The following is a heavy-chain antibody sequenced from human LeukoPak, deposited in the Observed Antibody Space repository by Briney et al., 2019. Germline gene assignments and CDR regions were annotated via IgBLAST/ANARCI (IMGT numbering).Heavy chain of an antibody. Sequence: PSETLSLTCTVSGGSISSYYWSWIRQPAGKGLEWIGRIYTSGSTNYNPSLKSRVTMSVDTSKNQFSLKLSSVTAADTAVYYCARDPEWNEGYQLHVGNWFAPRGQGTLVTVSS. CDR2: IYTSGST. CDR1: GGSISSYY. CDR3: ARDPEWNEGYQLHVGNWFAP. V-gene: IGHV4-4*07. J-gene: IGHJ5*02. D-gene: IGHD2-2*01.